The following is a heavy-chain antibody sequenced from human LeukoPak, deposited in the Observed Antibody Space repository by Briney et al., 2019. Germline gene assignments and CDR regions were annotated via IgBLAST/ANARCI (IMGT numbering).Heavy chain of an antibody. V-gene: IGHV3-49*04. J-gene: IGHJ4*02. D-gene: IGHD7-27*01. CDR1: GFTFSSYA. CDR2: IRSKAFGETA. CDR3: TRDRGSSTLGDY. Sequence: PGGSLRLSCAASGFTFSSYAMTWVRQAPGKGLEWVGFIRSKAFGETAEYAASVKGRSTISRDDSKSIAYLQMNSLKTEDTAVYYCTRDRGSSTLGDYWGQGTLVTVSS.